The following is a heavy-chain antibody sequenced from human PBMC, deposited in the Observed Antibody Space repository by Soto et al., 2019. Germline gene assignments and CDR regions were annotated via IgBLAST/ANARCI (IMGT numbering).Heavy chain of an antibody. D-gene: IGHD4-17*01. V-gene: IGHV3-53*01. CDR1: GFTVSSNY. CDR3: ARGGAYGDPHWYLDL. Sequence: VGSLRLSCAASGFTVSSNYMSWVRQAPGKGLEWVSVIYSGGSTYYADSVKGRFTISRDNSKNTLYLQMNSLRAEDTAVYYCARGGAYGDPHWYLDLWGRGTLVTVPS. J-gene: IGHJ2*01. CDR2: IYSGGST.